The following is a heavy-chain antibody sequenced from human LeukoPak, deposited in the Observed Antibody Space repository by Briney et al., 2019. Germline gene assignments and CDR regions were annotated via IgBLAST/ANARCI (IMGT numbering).Heavy chain of an antibody. CDR2: ISSSSSYI. V-gene: IGHV3-21*01. D-gene: IGHD6-13*01. CDR3: AREDFNAAAAFDY. CDR1: GFTFSSYS. Sequence: PGGSLRLSCAASGFTFSSYSMNWVRQAPGKGLEWVSSISSSSSYIYYADSVKGRFTISRDNAKNSLYLQMNSLRAEDTAVYYCAREDFNAAAAFDYWGQGTLVTVSS. J-gene: IGHJ4*02.